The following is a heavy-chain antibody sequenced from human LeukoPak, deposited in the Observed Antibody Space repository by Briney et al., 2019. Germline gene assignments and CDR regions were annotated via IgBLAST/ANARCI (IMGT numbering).Heavy chain of an antibody. V-gene: IGHV3-30*19. J-gene: IGHJ4*02. CDR1: GFTFSSYG. D-gene: IGHD6-19*01. CDR3: AREGSSGWYPY. CDR2: ISYDGNEK. Sequence: GGSLRLSCAASGFTFSSYGMHWVRQAPGKGLEWVAIISYDGNEKHYADSVRGRFTISRDNPKNTLYLQMDTPRPEDTALYYCAREGSSGWYPYWGQGTLVTVSS.